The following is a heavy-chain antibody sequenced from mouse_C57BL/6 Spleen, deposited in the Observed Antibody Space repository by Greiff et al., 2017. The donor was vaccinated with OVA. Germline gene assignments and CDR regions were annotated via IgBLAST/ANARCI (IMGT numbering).Heavy chain of an antibody. CDR1: GYSFTGYY. CDR2: INPSTGGT. CDR3: ARHDYLYFDY. J-gene: IGHJ2*01. V-gene: IGHV1-42*01. Sequence: EVKLVESGPELVKPGASVKISCKASGYSFTGYYMNWVKQSPEKSLEWIGEINPSTGGTTYNQKFKAKATLTVDKSSSTAYMQLKSLTSEDSAVYYCARHDYLYFDYWGQGTTLTVSS. D-gene: IGHD2-4*01.